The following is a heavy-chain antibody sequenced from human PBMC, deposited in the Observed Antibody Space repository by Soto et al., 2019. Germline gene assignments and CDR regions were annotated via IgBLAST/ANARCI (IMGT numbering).Heavy chain of an antibody. V-gene: IGHV3-23*01. D-gene: IGHD6-19*01. CDR1: GFTFSSYA. Sequence: GGSLRLSCAASGFTFSSYAMSWVRQAPGKGLEWVSAISGSGGSTYYADSVKGRFTISRDNSKNTLYLQMNSLRAEDTAVYYCAKEVVAYEQWPQGVAFDIWGQGTMVTVSS. CDR2: ISGSGGST. J-gene: IGHJ3*02. CDR3: AKEVVAYEQWPQGVAFDI.